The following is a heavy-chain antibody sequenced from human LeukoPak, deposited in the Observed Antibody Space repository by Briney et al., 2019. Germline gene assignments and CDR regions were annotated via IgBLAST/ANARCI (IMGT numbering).Heavy chain of an antibody. CDR3: TKGPLDYIHGTHYFDY. CDR1: GFTFSSYG. CDR2: ISGSGGST. J-gene: IGHJ4*02. V-gene: IGHV3-23*01. Sequence: GGSLRLSCAASGFTFSSYGMSWVRQAPGKGLEWVSAISGSGGSTFYAGSVKGRFTISRDNSKNTLYLQMNSLRAGDTAVYYCTKGPLDYIHGTHYFDYWGQGTLVTVSS. D-gene: IGHD4-11*01.